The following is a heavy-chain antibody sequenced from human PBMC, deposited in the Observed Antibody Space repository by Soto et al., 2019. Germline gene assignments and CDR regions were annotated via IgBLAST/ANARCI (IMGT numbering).Heavy chain of an antibody. D-gene: IGHD3-16*01. J-gene: IGHJ3*02. CDR3: ARVILSFGGAPDAFDI. Sequence: PSETLSLTCAVSCGSISSSNWWSWVRQPPGKGLEWIGEIYHSGSTNYNPSLKSRVTISVDKSKNQFSLKLSSVTAADTAVYYCARVILSFGGAPDAFDIWGQGTMVTVSS. CDR2: IYHSGST. CDR1: CGSISSSNW. V-gene: IGHV4-4*02.